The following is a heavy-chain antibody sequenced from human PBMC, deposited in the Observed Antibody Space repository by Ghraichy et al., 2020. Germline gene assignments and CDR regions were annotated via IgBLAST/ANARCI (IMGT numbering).Heavy chain of an antibody. D-gene: IGHD6-19*01. V-gene: IGHV3-15*01. CDR3: TTAPAGCVDV. Sequence: GGSLRLSCAASGFTFSNARMSWVREVPGKGLEWVGRIKREIDGGITDYAAPVKGRFIMSRDDSKHKLYLQMNSLKTEDTAVYYCTTAPAGCVDVWGQGTTVTVSS. CDR2: IKREIDGGIT. J-gene: IGHJ6*02. CDR1: GFTFSNAR.